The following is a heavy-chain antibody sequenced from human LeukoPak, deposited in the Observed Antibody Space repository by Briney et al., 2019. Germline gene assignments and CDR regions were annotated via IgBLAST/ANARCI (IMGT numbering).Heavy chain of an antibody. Sequence: GGSLRLSCAASGFTFSSYSMNWVRQAPGKGLEWVSYISSSSSTIYYADSVKGRFTISRDNAKNSLYLQMNSLRAEDTAVYYCARGGPYYDFWSGYYRAGYMDVWGKGTTVTVSS. CDR1: GFTFSSYS. V-gene: IGHV3-48*04. CDR3: ARGGPYYDFWSGYYRAGYMDV. J-gene: IGHJ6*03. CDR2: ISSSSSTI. D-gene: IGHD3-3*01.